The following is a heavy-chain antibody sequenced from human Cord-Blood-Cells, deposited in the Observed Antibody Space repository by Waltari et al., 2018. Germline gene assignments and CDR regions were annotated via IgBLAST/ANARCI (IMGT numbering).Heavy chain of an antibody. Sequence: EVQLVESGGGLVKPGGSLRLSCAASGFTFSSYSMNWVRQAPGKGLEWVASISSSSSYIYNADSVEVRFTSSRDNAKNSLYLQMNSLRAEDTAVYYCARDSAIMGTWGQGTLVTVSS. CDR3: ARDSAIMGT. V-gene: IGHV3-21*01. CDR2: ISSSSSYI. CDR1: GFTFSSYS. J-gene: IGHJ5*02. D-gene: IGHD2-8*01.